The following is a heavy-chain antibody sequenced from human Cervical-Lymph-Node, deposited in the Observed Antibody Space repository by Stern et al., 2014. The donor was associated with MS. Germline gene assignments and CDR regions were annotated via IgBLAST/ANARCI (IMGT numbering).Heavy chain of an antibody. J-gene: IGHJ4*02. D-gene: IGHD3-10*01. CDR1: GSTLTDFF. V-gene: IGHV1-24*01. CDR2: FDPDDGET. Sequence: QVQLVQSGAEGKKPGASVKVSCKVSGSTLTDFFMHWVRQPPGKGLEWMGGFDPDDGETIYAQKFQGRVTMTEDTSTDTAYMELSSLRSDDTAVYYCATDYNYWGQGTLVTVSS. CDR3: ATDYNY.